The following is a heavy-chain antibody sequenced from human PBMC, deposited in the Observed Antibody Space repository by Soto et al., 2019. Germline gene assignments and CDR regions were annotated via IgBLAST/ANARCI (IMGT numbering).Heavy chain of an antibody. J-gene: IGHJ4*02. V-gene: IGHV1-2*02. CDR3: ARLIGGRVATAMVPFDY. CDR1: GYTFTGYY. D-gene: IGHD5-18*01. CDR2: INPNRGGT. Sequence: ASLKVSCKASGYTFTGYYMHWVRQAPGHGVEWRGWINPNRGGTNYAQKFQGRVTMTRDTSISTAYMELSRLRSDDTAVYYCARLIGGRVATAMVPFDYWGQGTLVTVSS.